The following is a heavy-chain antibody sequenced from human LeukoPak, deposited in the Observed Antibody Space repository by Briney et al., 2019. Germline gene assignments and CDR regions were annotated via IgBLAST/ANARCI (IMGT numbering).Heavy chain of an antibody. Sequence: GSLKISRAAPGFTFSRHWMHWGRQTPGEGLVWISRINSDASDTNYADFVKGRFTISRDNAKNTVYLQINSLRDEDTAVYYCARICSSTDCLIPDRGQGTLVTVSS. D-gene: IGHD2-2*01. CDR2: INSDASDT. J-gene: IGHJ4*02. CDR3: ARICSSTDCLIPD. V-gene: IGHV3-74*01. CDR1: GFTFSRHW.